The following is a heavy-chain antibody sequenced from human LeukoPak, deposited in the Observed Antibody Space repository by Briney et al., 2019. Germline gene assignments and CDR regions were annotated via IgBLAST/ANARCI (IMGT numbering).Heavy chain of an antibody. D-gene: IGHD1-1*01. CDR2: IYPRDGST. CDR1: GYSFTSNY. J-gene: IGHJ4*02. V-gene: IGHV1-46*01. CDR3: AREGERLGTAPFDY. Sequence: ASVKVSCKASGYSFTSNYIHWVRQAPGQGLEWMGMIYPRDGSTSYAQKFQGRVTVTRDTSTSTVHMELSGLRSEDTAVYYCAREGERLGTAPFDYWGQGTLVTVSS.